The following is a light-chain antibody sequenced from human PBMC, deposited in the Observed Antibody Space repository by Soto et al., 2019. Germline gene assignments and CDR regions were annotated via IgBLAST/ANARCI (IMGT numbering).Light chain of an antibody. CDR1: SSDVGGYDY. CDR3: SSYSISTAYL. Sequence: QSALPQPASVSGSPGQSITISCTGTSSDVGGYDYVSWYQLHPGKAPKLMVFEVNNRPSGVSYRFSGSKSGNTASLTISGLQAEDEADYFCSSYSISTAYLFGNGTKVTGL. V-gene: IGLV2-14*01. CDR2: EVN. J-gene: IGLJ1*01.